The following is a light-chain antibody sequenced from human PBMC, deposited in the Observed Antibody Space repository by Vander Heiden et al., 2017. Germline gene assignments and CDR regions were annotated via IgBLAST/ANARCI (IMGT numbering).Light chain of an antibody. V-gene: IGKV3-11*01. CDR2: YAA. J-gene: IGKJ4*02. Sequence: DIVLTQSPATLSLSPGDSATLSCRASQSVSSYLAWYQQKPGQAPRLLIIYAATRATGIPARFMSSRWWTDYTLIISSLEAEDVAVDYCQQQSKQPPRTFGEGTKVEIK. CDR1: QSVSSY. CDR3: QQQSKQPPRT.